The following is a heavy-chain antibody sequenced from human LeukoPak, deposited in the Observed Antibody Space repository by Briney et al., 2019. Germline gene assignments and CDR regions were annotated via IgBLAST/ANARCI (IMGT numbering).Heavy chain of an antibody. V-gene: IGHV3-30*04. CDR2: ISYDGSNK. CDR1: GFTFSSYA. J-gene: IGHJ3*02. D-gene: IGHD6-19*01. Sequence: AGGSLRLSCAASGFTFSSYAMHWVRQAPGKGLEWVAVISYDGSNKYYADSVKGRFTISRDNSKNTLYLQMNSLRAEDTAVYYCARGSGWDDALDIWGQGTMVTVSS. CDR3: ARGSGWDDALDI.